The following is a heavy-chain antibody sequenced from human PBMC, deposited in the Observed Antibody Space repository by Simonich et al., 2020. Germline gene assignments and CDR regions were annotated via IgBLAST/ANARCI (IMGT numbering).Heavy chain of an antibody. Sequence: QVQLVESGGGVVQPGRSLRLSCAASGFTFSSYGMHWVRRAPGKGLGWVEVIWYDGSNKYYADSVKGRFTISRDNSKNTLYLQMNSLRAEDTAVYYCARDAKVNWFDPWGQGTLVTVSS. J-gene: IGHJ5*02. V-gene: IGHV3-33*01. CDR1: GFTFSSYG. CDR2: IWYDGSNK. CDR3: ARDAKVNWFDP. D-gene: IGHD2-15*01.